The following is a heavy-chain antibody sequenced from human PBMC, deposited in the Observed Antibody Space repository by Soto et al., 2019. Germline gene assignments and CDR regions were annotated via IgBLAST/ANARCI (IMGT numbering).Heavy chain of an antibody. D-gene: IGHD2-15*01. Sequence: QVQLQESGPGLVKPSQTLSLTCTVSGGSISSGGYFWSWIRQHPGKGLEWVGYIYYSGTTYYSPSLKSRITISLDTSKNEFSLKLTSVTAADTAVYYCARSRYCSAGSRIFFNYWAQGTLVTVSS. CDR3: ARSRYCSAGSRIFFNY. V-gene: IGHV4-31*03. CDR2: IYYSGTT. J-gene: IGHJ4*02. CDR1: GGSISSGGYF.